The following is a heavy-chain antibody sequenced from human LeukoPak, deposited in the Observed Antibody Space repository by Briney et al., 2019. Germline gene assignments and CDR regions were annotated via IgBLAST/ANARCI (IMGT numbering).Heavy chain of an antibody. D-gene: IGHD1-26*01. CDR1: GYSISTSYY. J-gene: IGHJ4*02. V-gene: IGHV4-38-2*02. CDR2: IYHSGNT. Sequence: SSETLSLTCTVSGYSISTSYYWGWIRQPPGEGLEWIGSIYHSGNTYYNPSLKSRVTISVDTSKTQFSLKLNSVTAADTAVYYCARARYSGSYKTWRGFDYWGQGTLVTVSS. CDR3: ARARYSGSYKTWRGFDY.